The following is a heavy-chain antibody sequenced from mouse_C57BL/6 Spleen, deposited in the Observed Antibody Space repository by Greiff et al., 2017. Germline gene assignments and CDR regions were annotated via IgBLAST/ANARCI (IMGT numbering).Heavy chain of an antibody. J-gene: IGHJ2*01. V-gene: IGHV5-17*01. Sequence: EVQLVESGGGLVKPGGSLKLSCAASGFTFSDYGMHWVRQAPEKGLEWVAYISSGSSTIYYADTVKGRFTISRDNAKNTLFLQMTSLRSEDTAMYYWARRGYDDGGYYFDYWGQGTTLTVSS. CDR1: GFTFSDYG. D-gene: IGHD2-2*01. CDR3: ARRGYDDGGYYFDY. CDR2: ISSGSSTI.